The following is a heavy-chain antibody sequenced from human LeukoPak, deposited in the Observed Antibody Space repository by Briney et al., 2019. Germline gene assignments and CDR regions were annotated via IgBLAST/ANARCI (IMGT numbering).Heavy chain of an antibody. D-gene: IGHD2-21*02. V-gene: IGHV1-2*02. CDR2: INPNSGGT. J-gene: IGHJ4*02. Sequence: ASVKVSCKVSGYTLTELSMHWVRQAPGQGPEWMGWINPNSGGTNYAQKFQGRVTMTRDTSISTAYMELSRLRSDDTAVYYCARVPNIVVVTAYFDYWGQGTLVTVSS. CDR3: ARVPNIVVVTAYFDY. CDR1: GYTLTELS.